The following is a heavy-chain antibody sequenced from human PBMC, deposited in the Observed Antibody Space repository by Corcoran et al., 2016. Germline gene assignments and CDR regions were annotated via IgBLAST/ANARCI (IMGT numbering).Heavy chain of an antibody. V-gene: IGHV1-2*02. CDR3: ARETPRGGGQEVDS. J-gene: IGHJ4*02. CDR1: GYTFTGYY. CDR2: INPNSGGT. Sequence: QVQLVQSGAEVKKPGASVKVSCQASGYTFTGYYIPWVRQAPGPGLEWMGWINPNSGGTNYGQKFQGRVTMTRDPSISTAYMELSRLTSDDTALYYCARETPRGGGQEVDSWGQGTLVTVSS.